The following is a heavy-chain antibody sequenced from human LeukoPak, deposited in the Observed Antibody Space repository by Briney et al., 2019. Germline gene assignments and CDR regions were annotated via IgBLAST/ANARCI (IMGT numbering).Heavy chain of an antibody. CDR3: GRDGGMPTVTTNYFDY. D-gene: IGHD4-11*01. CDR2: INHSGST. J-gene: IGHJ4*02. Sequence: SETLTLTCAVYGGSFSGYYWSWLRQPPGKGLEWLGEINHSGSTNYNPYLQSRVTISVDTSKNQFALELSSVTGPDPALYYCGRDGGMPTVTTNYFDYWGEGTLVTVSS. CDR1: GGSFSGYY. V-gene: IGHV4-34*01.